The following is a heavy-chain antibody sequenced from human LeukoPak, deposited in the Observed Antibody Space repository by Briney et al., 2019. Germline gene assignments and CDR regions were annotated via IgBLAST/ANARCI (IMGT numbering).Heavy chain of an antibody. CDR2: IYYSGST. V-gene: IGHV4-39*01. J-gene: IGHJ4*02. D-gene: IGHD1-26*01. CDR1: GGSISSSSYY. CDR3: ARLWGSYWDIDY. Sequence: SETLSLTCTVSGGSISSSSYYWGWIRQPPGKGLEWIGSIYYSGSTYYNPSLKSRVTISVDTSKNQFSLKLSSVTAADTAVYYCARLWGSYWDIDYWGQGTLVTVSS.